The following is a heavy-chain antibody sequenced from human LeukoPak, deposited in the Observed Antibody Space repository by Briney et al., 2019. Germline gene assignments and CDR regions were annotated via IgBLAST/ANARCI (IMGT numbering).Heavy chain of an antibody. D-gene: IGHD3-22*01. Sequence: NPSETLSLICAVYGVSFSGYYWSWIRQPPGKGLEWIGEINHSGSTNYNPSLKSRVTISVDTSKNQFSLKLSSVTAADTAVYYCARGYDSSGHSLDWGQGTLVTVSS. CDR2: INHSGST. V-gene: IGHV4-34*01. CDR1: GVSFSGYY. CDR3: ARGYDSSGHSLD. J-gene: IGHJ4*02.